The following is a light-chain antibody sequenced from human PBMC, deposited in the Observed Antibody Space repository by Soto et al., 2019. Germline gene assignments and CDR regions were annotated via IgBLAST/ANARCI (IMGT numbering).Light chain of an antibody. Sequence: QSALTQPASVSGSPGQSITISCTGTSSDVGSYNLVSWYQQHPGKAPKLMIYEGSKRPSGVSNRFSGSKSGTSASLAITGLLAEDEADYYCHSYDRSLSGSVFGGGTKLTVL. J-gene: IGLJ3*02. CDR3: HSYDRSLSGSV. V-gene: IGLV2-14*02. CDR2: EGS. CDR1: SSDVGSYNL.